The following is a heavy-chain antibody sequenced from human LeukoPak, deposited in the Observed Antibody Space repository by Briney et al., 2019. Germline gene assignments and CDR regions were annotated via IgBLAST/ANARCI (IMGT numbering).Heavy chain of an antibody. CDR2: IYYSGST. V-gene: IGHV4-59*01. CDR3: ARGGYYMVRGVIIPMSYYYMDV. CDR1: GGSISSYY. D-gene: IGHD3-10*01. J-gene: IGHJ6*03. Sequence: PSETLSLTCTVSGGSISSYYWSWVRQPPGKGLEWIGYIYYSGSTNYNPSLKSRVTISVDTSKNQFSLKLISVTAADTAVYYCARGGYYMVRGVIIPMSYYYMDVWGKGTTVTVSS.